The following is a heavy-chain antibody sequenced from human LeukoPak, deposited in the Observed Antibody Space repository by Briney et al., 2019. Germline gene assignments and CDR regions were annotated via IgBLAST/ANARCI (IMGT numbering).Heavy chain of an antibody. CDR1: GGSISSYY. CDR2: IYYSGST. V-gene: IGHV4-59*01. D-gene: IGHD6-13*01. CDR3: ARLAAFDI. J-gene: IGHJ3*02. Sequence: SETLSLTCTVSGGSISSYYWSWIRPPPGKGLEWIGYIYYSGSTNYNPSLKSRVTISVDTSKNQFSLKLSSVTAADTAVYYCARLAAFDIWGQGTMVTVSS.